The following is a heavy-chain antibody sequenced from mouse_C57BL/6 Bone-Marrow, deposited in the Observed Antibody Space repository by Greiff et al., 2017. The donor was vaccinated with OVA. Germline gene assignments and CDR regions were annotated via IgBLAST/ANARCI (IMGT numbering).Heavy chain of an antibody. D-gene: IGHD1-1*01. V-gene: IGHV1-69*01. CDR1: GYTFTSYW. J-gene: IGHJ3*01. Sequence: QVQLQQPGAELVMPGASVKLSCKASGYTFTSYWMHWVKQRPGQGLEWIGEIDPSDSYTNYNQKFKGKSTLTVDKSSSTAYMQLSSLTSEDSAVYYCARNYGSRGPFAYWGQGTLVTVSA. CDR3: ARNYGSRGPFAY. CDR2: IDPSDSYT.